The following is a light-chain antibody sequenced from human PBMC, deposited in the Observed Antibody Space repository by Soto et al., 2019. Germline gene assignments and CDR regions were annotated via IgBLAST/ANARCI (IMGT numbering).Light chain of an antibody. Sequence: QSALTQPASVSGSPGQSFTISCTGTSSDVGGYNYVSWYQQHPGKAPKLMIYDVSNRPSGVSNRFSGSKSGNTASLTSSGLQAEDEADYYCSSYTSISTYVFGTGTKLTVL. CDR2: DVS. CDR1: SSDVGGYNY. J-gene: IGLJ1*01. V-gene: IGLV2-14*01. CDR3: SSYTSISTYV.